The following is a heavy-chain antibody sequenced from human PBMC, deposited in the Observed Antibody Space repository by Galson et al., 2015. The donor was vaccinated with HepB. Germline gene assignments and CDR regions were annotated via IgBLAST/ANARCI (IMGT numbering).Heavy chain of an antibody. CDR3: ARGLEGGDHIVVVPAAIRQNWFDP. V-gene: IGHV5-10-1*01. CDR1: GYSFTSYW. J-gene: IGHJ5*02. Sequence: QSGAEVKKPGESLRISCKGSGYSFTSYWISWVRQMPGKGLEWMGRIDPSDSYTNYSPSFQGHVTISADKSISTAYLQWSSLKASDTAMYNCARGLEGGDHIVVVPAAIRQNWFDPWGQGTLVTVSS. D-gene: IGHD2-2*02. CDR2: IDPSDSYT.